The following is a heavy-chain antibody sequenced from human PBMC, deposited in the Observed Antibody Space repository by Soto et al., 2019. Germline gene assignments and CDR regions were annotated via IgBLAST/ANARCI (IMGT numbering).Heavy chain of an antibody. V-gene: IGHV3-30*18. D-gene: IGHD6-13*01. CDR2: MSYDGSNK. CDR1: GFTFSNFG. J-gene: IGHJ4*02. Sequence: GGSLRLSCAASGFTFSNFGMHWVRQAPGKGLEWVAVMSYDGSNKYYADSVKGRFTISRDNSKNTLYLQMNSLRTEDTAVYYCAKKVPGIAVSGVDYWGQGTLVTVSS. CDR3: AKKVPGIAVSGVDY.